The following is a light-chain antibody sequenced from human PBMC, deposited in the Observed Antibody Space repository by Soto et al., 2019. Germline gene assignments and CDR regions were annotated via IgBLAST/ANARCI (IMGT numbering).Light chain of an antibody. V-gene: IGKV3-11*01. J-gene: IGKJ1*01. CDR1: QAVNTR. CDR2: LTS. CDR3: HQRQSWPRT. Sequence: EIVLTQSPATLSSFPRDRVTLSCRASQAVNTRLAWYQHKPGQAPRLLIYLTSNRAAGIPARFSGSGSGTDFTLTISDVEPEDFAVYYCHQRQSWPRTFGQGTKVDIK.